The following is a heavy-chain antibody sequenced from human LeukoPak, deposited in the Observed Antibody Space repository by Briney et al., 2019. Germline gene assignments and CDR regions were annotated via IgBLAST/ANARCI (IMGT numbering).Heavy chain of an antibody. Sequence: GGSLRLSCAASGFTLSSYSMNWVRRAPGKGLEWVSYITSGSTTIYYADSVKGRFTISRDNAKNSLYLQMNSLKDEDTAVYYCARLAGLAFDYWGQGTLVTVSS. CDR2: ITSGSTTI. D-gene: IGHD2-21*01. CDR3: ARLAGLAFDY. V-gene: IGHV3-48*02. CDR1: GFTLSSYS. J-gene: IGHJ4*02.